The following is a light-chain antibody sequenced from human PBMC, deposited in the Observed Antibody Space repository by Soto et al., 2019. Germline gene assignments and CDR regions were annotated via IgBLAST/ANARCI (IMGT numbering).Light chain of an antibody. CDR1: SSNIGSNY. V-gene: IGLV1-47*01. Sequence: QAVVTQPPSASGTPGQRVTISCSGSSSNIGSNYVYWYQQLPGMAPKLLIYRNDQRPSGVPDRFSGSKSGTSASLAISGLRSEDEADYYCATWDDSLTGVVFGGGTKVTVL. J-gene: IGLJ2*01. CDR2: RND. CDR3: ATWDDSLTGVV.